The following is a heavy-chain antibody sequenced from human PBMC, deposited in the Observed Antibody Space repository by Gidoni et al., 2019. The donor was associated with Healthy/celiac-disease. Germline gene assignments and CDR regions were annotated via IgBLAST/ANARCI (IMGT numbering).Heavy chain of an antibody. J-gene: IGHJ3*02. CDR2: RSSSSSTI. Sequence: EVQLVESGGGLVQPGGSLRLSCAASGFTFSSYSMNWVRQAPGKGLEWVSYRSSSSSTIYYADSVKGRFTISRDNAKNSLYLQMNSLRAEDTAVYYCARLKSIAAAGGAFDIWGQGTMVTVSS. CDR1: GFTFSSYS. D-gene: IGHD6-13*01. CDR3: ARLKSIAAAGGAFDI. V-gene: IGHV3-48*01.